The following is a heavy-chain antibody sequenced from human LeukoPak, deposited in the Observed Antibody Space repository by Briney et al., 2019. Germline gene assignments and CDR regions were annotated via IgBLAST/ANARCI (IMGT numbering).Heavy chain of an antibody. Sequence: NPSETLSLTCAVYGGSFSGYYWSWIRQPPGKGLEWIGEINHSGSTNYNPSLKSRVTISVDTSKNQFSLKLSSVTAADTAVYYCARHVTPITMVRGVIPPFNWFDPWGQGTLVTVSS. CDR1: GGSFSGYY. D-gene: IGHD3-10*01. CDR3: ARHVTPITMVRGVIPPFNWFDP. J-gene: IGHJ5*02. CDR2: INHSGST. V-gene: IGHV4-34*01.